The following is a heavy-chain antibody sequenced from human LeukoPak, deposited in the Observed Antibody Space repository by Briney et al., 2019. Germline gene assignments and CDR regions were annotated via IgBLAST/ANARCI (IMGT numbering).Heavy chain of an antibody. Sequence: GGSLRLSCAASGFTFSSYGMHWVRQAPGKGLEWVAVISYDGSNKYYADSVKGRFTISRDNSKNTLYLQMNSLRAEDTALYYCARMSLMATHVDIWGQGTMVTVSS. J-gene: IGHJ3*02. CDR2: ISYDGSNK. D-gene: IGHD2-8*01. V-gene: IGHV3-30*03. CDR3: ARMSLMATHVDI. CDR1: GFTFSSYG.